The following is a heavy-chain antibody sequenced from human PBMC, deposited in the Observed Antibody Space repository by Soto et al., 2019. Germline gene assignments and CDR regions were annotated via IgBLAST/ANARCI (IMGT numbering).Heavy chain of an antibody. J-gene: IGHJ4*02. CDR1: GYTFTSYG. V-gene: IGHV1-18*01. Sequence: ASVKVSCKASGYTFTSYGISWVRQAPGQGLEWMGWISAYNGNTNYAQKLQCRVTMTTDTSTSTAYMELRSLRSDATAVYYCARDRWYDYVWGSYRFDYWGQGTLVTVSS. D-gene: IGHD3-16*02. CDR3: ARDRWYDYVWGSYRFDY. CDR2: ISAYNGNT.